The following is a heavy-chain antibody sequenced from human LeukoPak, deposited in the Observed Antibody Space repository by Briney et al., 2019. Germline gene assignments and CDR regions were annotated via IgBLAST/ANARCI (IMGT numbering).Heavy chain of an antibody. CDR2: IRYDGSNK. Sequence: PGGSLRLSCAASGFTFSSYGMHWVRQAPGKGLEWVAFIRYDGSNKYYADSVKGRFTISRDNSKNTLYLQMNSLRAEDTAVYYCAKDEGSGPPHPPDYWGQGTLVTVSS. J-gene: IGHJ4*02. V-gene: IGHV3-30*02. D-gene: IGHD3-10*01. CDR1: GFTFSSYG. CDR3: AKDEGSGPPHPPDY.